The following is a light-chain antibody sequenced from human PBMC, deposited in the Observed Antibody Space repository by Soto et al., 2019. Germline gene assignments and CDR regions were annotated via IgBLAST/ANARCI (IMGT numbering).Light chain of an antibody. CDR2: EVS. J-gene: IGLJ1*01. Sequence: QSVLTQPAPVAGSPGQSSTISCTGTSSDEGRYNLVSWYQQHPGKATKLMIYEVSQRPSGVSNRFSGSTSANTASLTISGLQAEDEADYYCCSYAGSSTSVFGTGTKVTVL. CDR1: SSDEGRYNL. CDR3: CSYAGSSTSV. V-gene: IGLV2-23*02.